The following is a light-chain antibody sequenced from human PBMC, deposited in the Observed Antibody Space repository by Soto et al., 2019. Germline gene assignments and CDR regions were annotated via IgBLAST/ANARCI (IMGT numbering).Light chain of an antibody. CDR1: SSNIGSNT. V-gene: IGLV1-44*01. CDR2: SNN. CDR3: AAWDDSLNEV. J-gene: IGLJ1*01. Sequence: QSVLAQPPSASGTPGQRVTISCSGSSSNIGSNTVNWYQQLPGTAPKPLIYSNNQRPSGVPDRFSGSKSGTSASLAIGGLQSEDEADYYCAAWDDSLNEVFGTGTKVTVL.